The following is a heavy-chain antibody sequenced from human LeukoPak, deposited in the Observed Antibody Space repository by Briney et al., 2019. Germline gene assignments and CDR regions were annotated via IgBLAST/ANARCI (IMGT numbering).Heavy chain of an antibody. V-gene: IGHV4-31*11. J-gene: IGHJ6*02. D-gene: IGHD3-16*01. CDR3: AREFWALDV. CDR1: GGSFSGYY. Sequence: SETLSLTCAVYGGSFSGYYWSWIRQHPGKGLEWIGYIYYSGSTYYNPSLKSRVTISVDTSKNQFSLKLSSVTAADTAVYYCAREFWALDVWGQGTTVTVSS. CDR2: IYYSGST.